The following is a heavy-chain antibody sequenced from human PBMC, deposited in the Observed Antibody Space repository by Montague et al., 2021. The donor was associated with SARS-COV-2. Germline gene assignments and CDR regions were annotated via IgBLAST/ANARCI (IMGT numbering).Heavy chain of an antibody. CDR2: IYYSGSN. J-gene: IGHJ3*02. Sequence: SETLSLTCTVSGGSISSSGYYWGWIRQPPGKGLEWIGSIYYSGSNYYNPSLKSRVTISVDTSKNQFSLKLSSVTAADTAVYYCARFPTSYYYDSKAAPATPDAFDIWGQGTMVTVSS. V-gene: IGHV4-39*01. D-gene: IGHD3-22*01. CDR1: GGSISSSGYY. CDR3: ARFPTSYYYDSKAAPATPDAFDI.